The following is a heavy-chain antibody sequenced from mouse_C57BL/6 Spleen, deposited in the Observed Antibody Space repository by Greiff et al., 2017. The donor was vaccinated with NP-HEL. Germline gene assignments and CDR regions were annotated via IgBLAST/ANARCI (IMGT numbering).Heavy chain of an antibody. CDR3: ARRWEGYAMDY. CDR1: GYTFTNYW. CDR2: IYPGGGYT. D-gene: IGHD1-1*02. V-gene: IGHV1-63*01. Sequence: QVQLKQSGAELVRPGTSVKMSCKASGYTFTNYWIGWAKQRPGHGLEWIGDIYPGGGYTNYNEKFKGKATLTADKSSSTAYMQFSSLTSEDSAIYYCARRWEGYAMDYWGQGTSVTVSS. J-gene: IGHJ4*01.